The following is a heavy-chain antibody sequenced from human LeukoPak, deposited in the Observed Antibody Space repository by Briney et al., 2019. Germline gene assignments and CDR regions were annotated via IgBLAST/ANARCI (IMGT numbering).Heavy chain of an antibody. V-gene: IGHV1-69*13. CDR2: IIPILGTA. D-gene: IGHD2-2*01. Sequence: SVKVSCKASGGTFSSYAISWVRQAPGQGLEWMGGIIPILGTANYAQKFQGRVTITADESTSTAYMELSSLRSEDTAVYYCARSFGYCSSTSCYSMDVSRKGTTVTVSS. J-gene: IGHJ6*03. CDR1: GGTFSSYA. CDR3: ARSFGYCSSTSCYSMDV.